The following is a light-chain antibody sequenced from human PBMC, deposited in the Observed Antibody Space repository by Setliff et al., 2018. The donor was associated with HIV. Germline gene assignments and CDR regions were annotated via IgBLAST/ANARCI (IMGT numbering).Light chain of an antibody. CDR2: DVS. CDR3: SSYTASSTLV. V-gene: IGLV2-14*03. J-gene: IGLJ3*02. Sequence: ALTQPASVSGSPGQSITISCTGSSSDVGGYNYVSWYQQHPGKAPKLMIYDVSQRPSGVSDRFSGSKSGITASLTISGLQPEDESDYYCSSYTASSTLVFGGGTNVTVL. CDR1: SSDVGGYNY.